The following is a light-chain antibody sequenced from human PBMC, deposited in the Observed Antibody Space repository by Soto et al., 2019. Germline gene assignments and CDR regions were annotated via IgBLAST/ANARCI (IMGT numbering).Light chain of an antibody. Sequence: EIVLTQSPGTLSLSPGERATLSCRASQSVSSYLAWYQQKPGQAPRLLIYGASSRATGIPDRFSGSGSGTDFTLTILRLEPEDFAVYYCQQYGSSPRTFGQGTKVEIK. CDR2: GAS. CDR1: QSVSSY. CDR3: QQYGSSPRT. J-gene: IGKJ1*01. V-gene: IGKV3-20*01.